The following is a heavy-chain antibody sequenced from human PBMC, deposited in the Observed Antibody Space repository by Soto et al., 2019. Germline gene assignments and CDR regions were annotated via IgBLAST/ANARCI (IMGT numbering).Heavy chain of an antibody. CDR2: INHSGST. Sequence: PSETLSLTCAVYGGSFSGYYWSWICQPPGKGLEWIGEINHSGSTNYNPSLKSRVTISVDTSKNQFSLKLSSVTAADTAVYYCARGKNLRTTTNYYYYGMDVWGQGTTVTVSS. D-gene: IGHD4-17*01. CDR1: GGSFSGYY. V-gene: IGHV4-34*01. J-gene: IGHJ6*02. CDR3: ARGKNLRTTTNYYYYGMDV.